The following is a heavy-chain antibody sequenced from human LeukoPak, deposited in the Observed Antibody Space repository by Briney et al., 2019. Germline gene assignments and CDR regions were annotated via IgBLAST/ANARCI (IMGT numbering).Heavy chain of an antibody. V-gene: IGHV3-48*01. CDR2: ISSSSGTI. CDR1: GFTFSSYS. CDR3: ARDLLSGSGAFDI. D-gene: IGHD3-10*01. Sequence: GGSLRLSCAASGFTFSSYSMNWVRQAPGKGLEWVSYISSSSGTIYYAESVKGRFTVSRDNGKNSLYLEMSSLRAEDTAVYYCARDLLSGSGAFDIWGQGTMVTVSS. J-gene: IGHJ3*02.